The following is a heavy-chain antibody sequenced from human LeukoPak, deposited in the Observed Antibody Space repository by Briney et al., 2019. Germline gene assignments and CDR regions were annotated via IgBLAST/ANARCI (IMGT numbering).Heavy chain of an antibody. J-gene: IGHJ4*02. V-gene: IGHV3-21*01. CDR2: ISSSSSYI. CDR3: ARFTVPAATLDY. Sequence: PGGSLRLSCAASGFTFSSYSMNWVRQAPGKGLEWVSSISSSSSYIYYADSVEGRFTISRDNAKNSLYLQMNSLRAEDTAVYYCARFTVPAATLDYWGQGTLVTVSS. D-gene: IGHD2-2*01. CDR1: GFTFSSYS.